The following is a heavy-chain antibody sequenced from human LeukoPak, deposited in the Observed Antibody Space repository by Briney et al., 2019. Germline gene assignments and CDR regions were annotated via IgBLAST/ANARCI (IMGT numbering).Heavy chain of an antibody. CDR2: ISGSGGSK. D-gene: IGHD2-21*01. Sequence: GGSLRLSCAASGFTFSSYAMSWVRQAPGKGLEWVLAISGSGGSKYYTDSVKGRFTISRDNSKNTLWLQMNSLRAEDTAVYYCAKDGFLLWRGAFDIWGQGTMVTVSS. CDR3: AKDGFLLWRGAFDI. CDR1: GFTFSSYA. J-gene: IGHJ3*02. V-gene: IGHV3-23*01.